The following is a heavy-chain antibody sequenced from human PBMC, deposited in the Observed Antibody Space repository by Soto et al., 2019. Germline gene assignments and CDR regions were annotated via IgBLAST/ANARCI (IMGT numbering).Heavy chain of an antibody. D-gene: IGHD5-18*01. CDR3: ARNTAVDAFDI. CDR2: INPNNGAT. CDR1: GGAFSRYA. Sequence: GASVKVSCKASGGAFSRYAISWVRQAPGQGLEWMGGINPNNGATNYAQKFQGWVTITRDTSISTAYMELSRLRSDDTAVYYCARNTAVDAFDIWGQGTMVTVSS. V-gene: IGHV1-2*04. J-gene: IGHJ3*02.